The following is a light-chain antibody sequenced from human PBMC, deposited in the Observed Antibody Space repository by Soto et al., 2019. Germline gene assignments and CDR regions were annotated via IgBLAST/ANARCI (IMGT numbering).Light chain of an antibody. CDR2: DAS. Sequence: DIQMTQSPSTLSASVGDRVTLTCRASQSVSGWLAWYQQKPREAPKLLFYDASTLESGVPSRFSGSGSGTEFTLTISSLQPDDFATYYCQRYNSYTRAFGQGTKLEIK. J-gene: IGKJ2*01. CDR3: QRYNSYTRA. CDR1: QSVSGW. V-gene: IGKV1-5*01.